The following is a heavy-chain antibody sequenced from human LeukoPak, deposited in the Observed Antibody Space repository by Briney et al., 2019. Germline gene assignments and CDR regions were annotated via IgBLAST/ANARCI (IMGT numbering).Heavy chain of an antibody. Sequence: SGGSLRLSCAASGFTFSSYAMSWVRQAPGKGLEWVSTISGSGGGTYYADSVKGRFTISRDNSKNTLYLQMNSLRAEDTAVYYCATALLGPYYFDYWGQGTLVTVSS. CDR3: ATALLGPYYFDY. CDR2: ISGSGGGT. D-gene: IGHD3-16*01. V-gene: IGHV3-23*01. CDR1: GFTFSSYA. J-gene: IGHJ4*02.